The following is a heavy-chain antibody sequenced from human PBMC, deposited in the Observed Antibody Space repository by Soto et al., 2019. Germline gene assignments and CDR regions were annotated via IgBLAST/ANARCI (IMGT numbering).Heavy chain of an antibody. CDR2: IDYSGST. CDR1: GGSISSSD. D-gene: IGHD3-16*01. J-gene: IGHJ4*02. Sequence: PSQTLSLTCTVAGGSISSSDGSWIRQPPGKGLEWIGYIDYSGSTNYNPSLKSRVTISVDTSKNQLSLKLSSVTAADTAVYYCARDNYAPFDYWGQGTLVTVSS. V-gene: IGHV4-59*01. CDR3: ARDNYAPFDY.